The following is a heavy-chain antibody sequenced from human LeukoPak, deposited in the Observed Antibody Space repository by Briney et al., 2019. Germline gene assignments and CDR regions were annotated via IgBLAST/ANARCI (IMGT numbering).Heavy chain of an antibody. J-gene: IGHJ1*01. V-gene: IGHV1-3*04. CDR2: INTGKGNS. CDR1: GYTFTNYG. Sequence: GASVKVSCKTSGYTFTNYGMHWVRQAPRQSPEWMGWINTGKGNSKSSQKFQDRVTLTRDTSASTAYMELNSLSSEDTAVYYCARVPLGDASGHYYPHWGQGTLGTVSS. CDR3: ARVPLGDASGHYYPH. D-gene: IGHD3-22*01.